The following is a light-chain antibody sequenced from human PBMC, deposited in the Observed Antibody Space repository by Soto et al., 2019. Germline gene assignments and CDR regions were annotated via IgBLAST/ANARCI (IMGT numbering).Light chain of an antibody. J-gene: IGLJ2*01. V-gene: IGLV1-40*01. Sequence: QSVLTQPPSVSGAPGQRVTISCTGSSSNIGAGYDVHWYQHLPGTAPKLLIFGNTNRPSGVPDRFSGSKSGTSASLAITGLQAKDEADYYCQSYDSSLSGSGIFGGGTKLTVL. CDR3: QSYDSSLSGSGI. CDR2: GNT. CDR1: SSNIGAGYD.